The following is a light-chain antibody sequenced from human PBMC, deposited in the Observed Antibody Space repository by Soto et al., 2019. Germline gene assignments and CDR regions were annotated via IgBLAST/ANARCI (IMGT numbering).Light chain of an antibody. CDR3: SSYTSSSTLYV. V-gene: IGLV2-14*01. CDR1: SSDVGGYNY. J-gene: IGLJ1*01. CDR2: DVS. Sequence: QSVLTQPASVSGSPGQSITISCTGTSSDVGGYNYVSWYQQHPGKASKLVIYDVSNRPSGVSSRFSGSKSGNTASLTISGLQAEDEADYYCSSYTSSSTLYVFGTGTKVTVL.